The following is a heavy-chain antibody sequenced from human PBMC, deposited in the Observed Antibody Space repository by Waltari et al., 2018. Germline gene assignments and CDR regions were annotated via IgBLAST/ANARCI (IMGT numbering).Heavy chain of an antibody. J-gene: IGHJ6*03. CDR1: GGSISSYY. D-gene: IGHD7-27*01. CDR2: IYYSGST. V-gene: IGHV4-59*01. Sequence: QVQLQESGPGLVKPSETLSLTCTVSGGSISSYYWSWIRQPPGKGLEWIGYIYYSGSTNYNPSLKSRVTISVDPSKNRFSLKLSSVTAADTAVYYCAKTLTSYYYYYMDVWGKGTTVTVSS. CDR3: AKTLTSYYYYYMDV.